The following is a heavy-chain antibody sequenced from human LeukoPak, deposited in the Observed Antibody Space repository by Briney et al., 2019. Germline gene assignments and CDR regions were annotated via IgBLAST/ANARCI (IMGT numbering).Heavy chain of an antibody. D-gene: IGHD1-14*01. Sequence: ASVKVSCKASGYTFTAYYMHWVRQAPGQGLEWMAWINPNSGGTNYAQKFQGRVTMTRDTSTSTAYMELSRLRSDDTAVYYCARRGTYPEAPVVDYWGQGTLVTVSS. J-gene: IGHJ4*02. CDR1: GYTFTAYY. CDR2: INPNSGGT. CDR3: ARRGTYPEAPVVDY. V-gene: IGHV1-2*02.